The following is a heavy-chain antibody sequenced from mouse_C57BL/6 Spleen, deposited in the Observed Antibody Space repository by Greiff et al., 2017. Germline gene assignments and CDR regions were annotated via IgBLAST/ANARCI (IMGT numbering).Heavy chain of an antibody. CDR3: TPITTVVATGDY. J-gene: IGHJ2*01. Sequence: VQLQQSGTVLARPGASVKMSCKTSGYTFTSYWMHWVKQRPGQGLEWIGAIYPGNSDTSYNQKFKGKAKLTAVTSASTAYMELSSLTNEDSAVYYCTPITTVVATGDYWGQGTTLTVSS. CDR1: GYTFTSYW. CDR2: IYPGNSDT. D-gene: IGHD1-1*01. V-gene: IGHV1-5*01.